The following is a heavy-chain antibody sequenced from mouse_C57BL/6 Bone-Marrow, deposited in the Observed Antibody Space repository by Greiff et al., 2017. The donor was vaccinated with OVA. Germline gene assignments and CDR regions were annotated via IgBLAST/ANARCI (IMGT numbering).Heavy chain of an antibody. V-gene: IGHV5-12*01. CDR2: ISNGGGST. CDR1: GFTFSDFY. Sequence: EVQGVESGGGLVQPGGSLKLSCAASGFTFSDFYMYWIRQTPEKRLEWVAYISNGGGSTYYPDTVKGRFTISRDNAKNTLYLQMSRLKSEDTAMYYCARLDAMDYWGQGTSVPVSS. CDR3: ARLDAMDY. J-gene: IGHJ4*01.